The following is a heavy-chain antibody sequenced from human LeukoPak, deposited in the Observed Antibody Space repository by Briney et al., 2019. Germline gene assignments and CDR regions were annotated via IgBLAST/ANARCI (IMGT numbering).Heavy chain of an antibody. D-gene: IGHD1-20*01. CDR3: ARVATVTVGYYYYYYYMDV. J-gene: IGHJ6*03. CDR1: RFTFSAYW. CDR2: IKQDGSEN. Sequence: GGSLRLSCVASRFTFSAYWMSWVRQAPGKGLEWVANIKQDGSENYYVDSVKGRFTISRDNAKSSLYLQMNGLSVEDTAVYFCARVATVTVGYYYYYYYMDVWGKGTTVTVSS. V-gene: IGHV3-7*01.